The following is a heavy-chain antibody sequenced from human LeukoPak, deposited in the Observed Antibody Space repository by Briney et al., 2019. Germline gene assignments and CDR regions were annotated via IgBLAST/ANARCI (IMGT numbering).Heavy chain of an antibody. CDR2: IKTDGSET. J-gene: IGHJ4*02. V-gene: IGHV3-7*03. D-gene: IGHD6-19*01. CDR1: GFYFRDHW. Sequence: GGSLRLSCAASGFYFRDHWMDWVRQAPGKGLEWVGHIKTDGSETYYLDSLKGRISISRDNTNNALYLQMNSLRVEDTAVYYCVKNDGWFHLAQWGQGTLVTVSS. CDR3: VKNDGWFHLAQ.